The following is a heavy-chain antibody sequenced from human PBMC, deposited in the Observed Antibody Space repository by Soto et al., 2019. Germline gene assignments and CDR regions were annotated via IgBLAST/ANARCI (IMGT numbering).Heavy chain of an antibody. CDR3: ARWGCSGSNCNLNQRSFDL. CDR1: GFIFNEYG. J-gene: IGHJ4*02. CDR2: IWHDGSNK. D-gene: IGHD2-15*01. Sequence: QVQLVESGGGVVQPGRSLRLSCAASGFIFNEYGMHWVRQAPGKGLEWVAVIWHDGSNKYYADSVRGRFTFSRDNSRNTMSLQMNCVRVEDTAMYSCARWGCSGSNCNLNQRSFDLWGQGTLVTVST. V-gene: IGHV3-33*01.